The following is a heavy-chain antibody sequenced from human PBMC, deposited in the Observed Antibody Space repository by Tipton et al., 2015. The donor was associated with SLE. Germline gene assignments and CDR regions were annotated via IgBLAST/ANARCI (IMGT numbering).Heavy chain of an antibody. Sequence: SLRLSCAASGFTLSDYYMTWIRQAPGKGLEWVSYINDFGSVTCYADSVEGRFTVSRDNAKNSVYLQMNSLRSEDTAVYYCARWGITPGMSNAFDIWGQGTVVSASS. CDR2: INDFGSVT. D-gene: IGHD3-16*01. J-gene: IGHJ3*02. CDR1: GFTLSDYY. CDR3: ARWGITPGMSNAFDI. V-gene: IGHV3-11*01.